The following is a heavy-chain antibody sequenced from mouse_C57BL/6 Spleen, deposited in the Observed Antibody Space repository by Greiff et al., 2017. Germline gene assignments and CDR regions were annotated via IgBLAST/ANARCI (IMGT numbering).Heavy chain of an antibody. CDR1: GFTFSDYY. Sequence: EVKLVESEGGLVQPGSSMKLSCTASGFTFSDYYMAWVRQVPEKGLEWVANINYDGSSTYYLDSLKSRFIISRDNAKNILYLQMSSLKSEDTATYYCARFDHDEGFAYWGQGTLVTVSA. CDR3: ARFDHDEGFAY. V-gene: IGHV5-16*01. CDR2: INYDGSST. J-gene: IGHJ3*01. D-gene: IGHD2-12*01.